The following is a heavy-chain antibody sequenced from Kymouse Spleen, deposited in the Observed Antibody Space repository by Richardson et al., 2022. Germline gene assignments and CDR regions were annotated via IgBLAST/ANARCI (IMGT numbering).Heavy chain of an antibody. CDR1: GFTFDDYG. CDR2: INWNGGST. Sequence: EVQLVESGGGVVRPGGSLRLSCAASGFTFDDYGMSWVRQAPGKGLEWVSGINWNGGSTGYADSVKGRFTISRDNAKNSLYLQMNSLRAEDTALYYCARERVVPAAPYYYYYYGMDVWGQGTTVTVSS. V-gene: IGHV3-20*d01. CDR3: ARERVVPAAPYYYYYYGMDV. D-gene: IGHD2-2*02. J-gene: IGHJ6*02.